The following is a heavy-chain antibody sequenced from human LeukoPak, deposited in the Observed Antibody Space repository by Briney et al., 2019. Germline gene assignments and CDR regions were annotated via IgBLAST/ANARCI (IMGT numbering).Heavy chain of an antibody. D-gene: IGHD3-3*01. J-gene: IGHJ6*03. CDR2: IYYSGST. CDR1: GGSISSYY. V-gene: IGHV4-59*01. CDR3: ARVFGRGDFWSGYPPADYYYMDV. Sequence: PSETLSLTCTVSGGSISSYYWSWIRQPPGKGLEWIGYIYYSGSTNYNPSLKSRVTISVDTSKNQFSLKLSSVTAADTAVYYCARVFGRGDFWSGYPPADYYYMDVWGKGTTVTVSS.